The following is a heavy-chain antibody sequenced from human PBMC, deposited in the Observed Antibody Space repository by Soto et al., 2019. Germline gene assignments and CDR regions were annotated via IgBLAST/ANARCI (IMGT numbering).Heavy chain of an antibody. Sequence: ASVKVSCKASGYTFTSCAMHWVRQAPGQRLEWMGWINAGNGNTKYSQKFQGRVTITRDTSASTAYMELSSLRSEDTAVYYCARGAYDFWSGYYGHFDYWGQGTLVTVSS. D-gene: IGHD3-3*01. CDR3: ARGAYDFWSGYYGHFDY. J-gene: IGHJ4*02. CDR1: GYTFTSCA. CDR2: INAGNGNT. V-gene: IGHV1-3*01.